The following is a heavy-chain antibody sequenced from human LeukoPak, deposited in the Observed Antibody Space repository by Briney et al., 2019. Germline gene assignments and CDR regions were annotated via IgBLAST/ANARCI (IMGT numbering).Heavy chain of an antibody. J-gene: IGHJ6*03. Sequence: ASVKVSCKASGYTFTGYYMHWVRQAPGQGLEWMGRINPNSGGTNYAQKFQGRVNMTRDTSISTAYMELSRLRSDDTAVYYCARDSIQLWLPHYYYYMDVWGKGTTVTVSS. V-gene: IGHV1-2*06. D-gene: IGHD5-18*01. CDR2: INPNSGGT. CDR3: ARDSIQLWLPHYYYYMDV. CDR1: GYTFTGYY.